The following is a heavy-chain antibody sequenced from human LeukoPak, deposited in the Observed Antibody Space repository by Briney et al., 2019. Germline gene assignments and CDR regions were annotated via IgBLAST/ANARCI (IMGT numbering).Heavy chain of an antibody. D-gene: IGHD2-21*02. CDR3: ARECGGDCYSPLQSDY. V-gene: IGHV3-21*01. Sequence: TGGSLRLSCAASGFTFSSYSINWVRQAPGKGLEWVSSISSSSSYIYYADSVKGRFTISRDNAKNSLYLQMNSLRAEDTAVYYCARECGGDCYSPLQSDYWGQGTLVTVSS. CDR2: ISSSSSYI. J-gene: IGHJ4*02. CDR1: GFTFSSYS.